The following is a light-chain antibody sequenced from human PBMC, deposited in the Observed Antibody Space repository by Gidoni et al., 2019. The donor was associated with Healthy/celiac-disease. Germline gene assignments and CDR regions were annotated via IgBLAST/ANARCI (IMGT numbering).Light chain of an antibody. J-gene: IGKJ4*01. V-gene: IGKV1-27*01. CDR2: AAS. CDR3: QKYNSAPPLT. CDR1: QGISNY. Sequence: DIQMTQSPSSLSASVGDRVTITCRASQGISNYLAWYQQKPGKVPKPLIYAASTLQYGVPSRFSGSGSGTDFTLTISSLQPEDVATYYCQKYNSAPPLTFGGGTKVEIK.